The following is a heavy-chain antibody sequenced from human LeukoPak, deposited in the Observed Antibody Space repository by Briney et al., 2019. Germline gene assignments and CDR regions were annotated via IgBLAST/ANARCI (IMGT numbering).Heavy chain of an antibody. CDR3: ARGPTVSSTWDY. D-gene: IGHD2-2*01. CDR2: ISYDGSNP. J-gene: IGHJ4*02. CDR1: GFTFSSFG. Sequence: GGSLRLSCAASGFTFSSFGMHWVRQAPGKGLEWVAVISYDGSNPYYADSVKGRFTISRDDSKNTVSLQMSSLRVEDTAVYYCARGPTVSSTWDYWGQGTLVTVSP. V-gene: IGHV3-30*03.